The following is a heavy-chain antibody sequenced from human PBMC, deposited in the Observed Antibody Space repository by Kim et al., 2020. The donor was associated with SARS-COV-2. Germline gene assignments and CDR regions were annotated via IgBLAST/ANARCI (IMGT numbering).Heavy chain of an antibody. CDR3: QLQKQGAAVAGRGHFDY. CDR2: IIPILGIA. D-gene: IGHD6-19*01. J-gene: IGHJ4*02. Sequence: SVKVSCKASGGTFSSYTISWVRQAPGQGLEWMGRIIPILGIANYAQKFQGRVTITADKSTSTAYMELSSLRSEDTAVYYCQLQKQGAAVAGRGHFDYWGQGTLVTVSS. V-gene: IGHV1-69*02. CDR1: GGTFSSYT.